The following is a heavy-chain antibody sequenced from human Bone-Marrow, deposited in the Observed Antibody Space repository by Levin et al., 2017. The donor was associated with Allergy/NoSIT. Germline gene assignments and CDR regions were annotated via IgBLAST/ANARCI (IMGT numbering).Heavy chain of an antibody. CDR3: ARDMGGYSSSFGPFDI. V-gene: IGHV4-38-2*02. J-gene: IGHJ3*02. CDR2: FHYKRNT. Sequence: ASETLSLTCTVSGYSISTDYYWGWIRQPPGRGLEWIGSFHYKRNTYYNPSLRSRVTLSVDTTKNQFSLRLSSVTAADTAVYYCARDMGGYSSSFGPFDIWGQGTMVTVSS. D-gene: IGHD6-19*01. CDR1: GYSISTDYY.